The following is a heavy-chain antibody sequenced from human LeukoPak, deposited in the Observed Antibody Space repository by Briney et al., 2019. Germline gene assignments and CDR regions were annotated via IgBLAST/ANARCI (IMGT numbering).Heavy chain of an antibody. J-gene: IGHJ3*02. CDR2: IYPSGTT. Sequence: SETLSLTCTVSGDSISSAFYYWSWIRQHPGKGLEWIGYIYPSGTTYYNPSLKTRVTMSLDTSRKQFSLKVYSVTAADTAVYYCARNLGAVVTPGWAYDIWGQGTMVTVSS. CDR1: GDSISSAFYY. V-gene: IGHV4-31*03. CDR3: ARNLGAVVTPGWAYDI. D-gene: IGHD4-23*01.